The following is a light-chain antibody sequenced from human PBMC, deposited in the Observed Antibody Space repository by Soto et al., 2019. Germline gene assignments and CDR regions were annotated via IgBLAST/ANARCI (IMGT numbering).Light chain of an antibody. CDR2: GAS. CDR1: QTISRPY. J-gene: IGKJ1*01. CDR3: QQYDSRT. V-gene: IGKV3-20*01. Sequence: EIVLTQSPGTLSLSPGDRATLSCRASQTISRPYLAWYQQKPGQAPRLVIDGASSRATGVPDRFSASGSGADFTLTISRLEPEDFAVYYCQQYDSRTFGQGTKVDIK.